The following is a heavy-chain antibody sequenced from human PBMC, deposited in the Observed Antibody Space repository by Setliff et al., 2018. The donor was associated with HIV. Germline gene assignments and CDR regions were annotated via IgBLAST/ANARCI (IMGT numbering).Heavy chain of an antibody. Sequence: SETLSLTCTVSGDSISSGGYYWSWIRQPAGQGLEWIGRIYTSGNTNYNPSTNYNPSLKSRITISLETSRNQFSLRVTSGTATDTAVYYCTRQSPVAGSGAFDIWGQGTMVTVSS. CDR1: GDSISSGGYY. D-gene: IGHD6-19*01. CDR2: IYTSGNTNYNPST. J-gene: IGHJ3*02. CDR3: TRQSPVAGSGAFDI. V-gene: IGHV4-61*02.